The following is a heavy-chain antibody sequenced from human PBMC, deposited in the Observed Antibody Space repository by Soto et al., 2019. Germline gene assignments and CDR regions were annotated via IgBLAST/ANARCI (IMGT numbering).Heavy chain of an antibody. CDR1: GYTFTSYG. CDR2: ISAYNGKT. V-gene: IGHV1-18*01. D-gene: IGHD3-3*01. Sequence: QVQLVQSGAEVKKPGASVKVSCKASGYTFTSYGITWVRQAPGQGLEWMGWISAYNGKTNYAQKLKGRVTMTTDAATSTAYMELRSLRADDTVVYYCARELGDDFWSYYLDAFDIWGQGTLVTVSS. J-gene: IGHJ3*02. CDR3: ARELGDDFWSYYLDAFDI.